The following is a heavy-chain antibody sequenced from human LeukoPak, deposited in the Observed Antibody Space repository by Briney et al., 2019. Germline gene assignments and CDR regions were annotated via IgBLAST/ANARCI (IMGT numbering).Heavy chain of an antibody. CDR1: GFTFSSYG. CDR2: IWYDGSNK. Sequence: GGSLRLSCAASGFTFSSYGMHWVRQAPGKGLEWVAVIWYDGSNKYCADSVKGRFTISRDNSKNTLYLQMNSLRAEDTAVYYCAREGAGFWSGYYRGDFDYWGQGTLVTVSS. J-gene: IGHJ4*02. V-gene: IGHV3-33*01. D-gene: IGHD3-3*01. CDR3: AREGAGFWSGYYRGDFDY.